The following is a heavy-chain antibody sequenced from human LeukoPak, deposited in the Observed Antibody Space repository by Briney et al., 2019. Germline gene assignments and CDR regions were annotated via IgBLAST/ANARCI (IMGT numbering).Heavy chain of an antibody. Sequence: AWMSWVGQAAGKGGKGVGRMKRKREEATTDYSAQVKSKFTSSRDEAEKQLYVQISSLKTEDTAVYYCTTSSYCEKNVCQTYFDLWGQGTLVTVSS. CDR1: AW. V-gene: IGHV3-15*01. CDR3: TTSSYCEKNVCQTYFDL. CDR2: MKRKREEATT. D-gene: IGHD2-21*01. J-gene: IGHJ4*02.